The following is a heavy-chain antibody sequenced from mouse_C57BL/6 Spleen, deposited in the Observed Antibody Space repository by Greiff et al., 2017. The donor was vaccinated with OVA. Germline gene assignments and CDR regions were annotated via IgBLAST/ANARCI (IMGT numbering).Heavy chain of an antibody. CDR2: IYPGSGST. J-gene: IGHJ4*01. CDR1: GYTFTSYW. Sequence: QVQLKQSGAELVKPGASVKMSCKASGYTFTSYWITWVKQRPGQGLEWIGDIYPGSGSTNYNEKFKSKATLTVDTSSSTAYMQLSSLTSEDSAVYYCARESDYDAMDYWGQGTSVTVSS. CDR3: ARESDYDAMDY. V-gene: IGHV1-55*01.